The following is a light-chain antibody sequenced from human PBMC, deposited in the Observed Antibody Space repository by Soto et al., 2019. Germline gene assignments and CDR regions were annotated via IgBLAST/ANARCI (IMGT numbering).Light chain of an antibody. J-gene: IGKJ1*01. V-gene: IGKV3-20*01. CDR2: GTY. Sequence: EIVLTRSPGTLSLSPGERATLSCRASESVSSSYLAWYQQKPGQAPTLLIYGTYNRATGIPDRFSGSGSGTDFTLTISRLEPEDFAVYFCQQYDKSPRTFGLGTKVEIK. CDR1: ESVSSSY. CDR3: QQYDKSPRT.